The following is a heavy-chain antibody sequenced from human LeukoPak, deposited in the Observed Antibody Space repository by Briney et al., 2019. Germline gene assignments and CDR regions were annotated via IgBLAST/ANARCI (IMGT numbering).Heavy chain of an antibody. CDR3: ASAVDTATDYFDY. J-gene: IGHJ4*02. D-gene: IGHD5-18*01. Sequence: GGSLRLSCAASGLTFSTDSMDWVRQAPGKGLEWVSFISSTGSTIYYADSVKGRFTISRDNAKNSLYLQMDSLRAEDTAVYYCASAVDTATDYFDYWGQGTLVTVSS. CDR1: GLTFSTDS. CDR2: ISSTGSTI. V-gene: IGHV3-48*01.